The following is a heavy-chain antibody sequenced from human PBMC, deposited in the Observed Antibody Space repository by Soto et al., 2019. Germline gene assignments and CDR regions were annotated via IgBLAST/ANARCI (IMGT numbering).Heavy chain of an antibody. Sequence: LKISCKASGYSFTTYWIGWVRQMPGKGLEWMGIIYPGDSDTRFSPSFQGQVTISVDKSIHTAYLQWSSLKASDSAMYYCARQEYQFDSYSFGYWGQGTLVTVSS. CDR3: ARQEYQFDSYSFGY. J-gene: IGHJ4*02. CDR2: IYPGDSDT. V-gene: IGHV5-51*01. CDR1: GYSFTTYW. D-gene: IGHD3-10*01.